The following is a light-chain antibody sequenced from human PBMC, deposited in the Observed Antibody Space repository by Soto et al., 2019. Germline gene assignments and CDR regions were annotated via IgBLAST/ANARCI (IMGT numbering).Light chain of an antibody. V-gene: IGKV3-20*01. Sequence: EIVLTQSPGTLSLSPGEEATLSCRASQSVSGNLAWYQQRPGQVPRLLVYRASARAAGIPDRFSGSGSETDYTLTISSLAPEDFAVYYCQQYGRSPWGFGHGTQVEI. J-gene: IGKJ1*01. CDR3: QQYGRSPWG. CDR1: QSVSGN. CDR2: RAS.